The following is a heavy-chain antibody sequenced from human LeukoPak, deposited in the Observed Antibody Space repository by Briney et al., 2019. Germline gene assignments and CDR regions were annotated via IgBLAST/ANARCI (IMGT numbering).Heavy chain of an antibody. Sequence: PGGSLRLSCAASGFTFSSYAMSWVRQAPGEGLEWVSAISGSGGSTYYADSVKGRFTISRDNSKNTLYLQMNSLRAADTGVYYCAKRPQYSSSYAYFDYWGQGTLVTVSS. V-gene: IGHV3-23*01. J-gene: IGHJ4*02. D-gene: IGHD6-6*01. CDR1: GFTFSSYA. CDR2: ISGSGGST. CDR3: AKRPQYSSSYAYFDY.